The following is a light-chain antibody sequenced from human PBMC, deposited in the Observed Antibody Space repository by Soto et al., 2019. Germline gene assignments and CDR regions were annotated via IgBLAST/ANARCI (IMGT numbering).Light chain of an antibody. CDR2: DAS. Sequence: EIVLTQSPSTLSLSPGDRATLSCRASQSVSSYLAWYQQKPGQAPRLLIYDASNRDTGIPARFSGSGSGTDFTLHISSLEPEDFAVYYCQQRSNWPPLVTFGRGTKVEIQ. CDR1: QSVSSY. V-gene: IGKV3-11*01. J-gene: IGKJ4*01. CDR3: QQRSNWPPLVT.